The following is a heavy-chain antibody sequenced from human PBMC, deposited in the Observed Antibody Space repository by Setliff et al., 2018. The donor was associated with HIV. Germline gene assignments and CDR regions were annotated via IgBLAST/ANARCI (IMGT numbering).Heavy chain of an antibody. CDR1: GYTFTSYG. D-gene: IGHD3-22*01. V-gene: IGHV1-18*01. CDR2: ISTYIDKT. CDR3: ARDGGGVWKGAITMIAHRVSCPKY. Sequence: GASVKVSCKTSGYTFTSYGISWVRQAPGQGLEWMGWISTYIDKTNYAQNFQGRVTLTADTSTNTAYMELRDLRSDDSAVYYCARDGGGVWKGAITMIAHRVSCPKYWGQGTLVTVSS. J-gene: IGHJ4*02.